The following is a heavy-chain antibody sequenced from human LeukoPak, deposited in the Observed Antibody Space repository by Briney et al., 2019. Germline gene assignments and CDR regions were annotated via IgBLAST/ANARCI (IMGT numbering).Heavy chain of an antibody. J-gene: IGHJ4*02. CDR2: ISDSGGNT. V-gene: IGHV3-23*01. D-gene: IGHD6-19*01. CDR3: ARGLHSGWFDY. Sequence: GGSLRLSCAASGFTFSSYAMSWVRQAPGKGLEWVSGISDSGGNTYYADSVKGRFTISRDNSKNTLFLQMNSLRTDDRAMYYCARGLHSGWFDYWGQGALVTVSS. CDR1: GFTFSSYA.